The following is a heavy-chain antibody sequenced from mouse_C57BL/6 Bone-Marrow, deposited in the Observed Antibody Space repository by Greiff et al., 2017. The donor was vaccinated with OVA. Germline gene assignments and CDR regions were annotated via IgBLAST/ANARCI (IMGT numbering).Heavy chain of an antibody. CDR3: VREEHYYGSSSYWYFDV. CDR2: IRSKSSNYAT. J-gene: IGHJ1*03. D-gene: IGHD1-1*01. CDR1: GFTFNTYA. V-gene: IGHV10-3*01. Sequence: EAGGGLVQPKGSLKLSCAASGFTFNTYAMHWVRQAPGKGLEWVARIRSKSSNYATYYADSVKDRFTISRDDSQSMLYLQMNNLKTEDTAMYYCVREEHYYGSSSYWYFDVWGTGTTVTVSS.